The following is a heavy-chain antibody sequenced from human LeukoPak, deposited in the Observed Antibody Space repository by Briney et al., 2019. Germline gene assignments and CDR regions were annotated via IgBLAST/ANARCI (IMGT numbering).Heavy chain of an antibody. CDR3: ARGRDDSSSWYEFSGFDY. J-gene: IGHJ4*02. D-gene: IGHD6-13*01. V-gene: IGHV4-34*01. CDR2: INQSGST. Sequence: PSETLSLTCTVSGGSISSYYWSWIRQPPGKGLEWIGEINQSGSTNYNPSLKSRVTISVDTSENQFSLQLSSVTAADTAVYYCARGRDDSSSWYEFSGFDYWGQGTLVTVSS. CDR1: GGSISSYY.